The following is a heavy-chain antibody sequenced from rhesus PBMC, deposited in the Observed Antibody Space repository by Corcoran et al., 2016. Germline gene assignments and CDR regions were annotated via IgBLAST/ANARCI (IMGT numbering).Heavy chain of an antibody. CDR3: AKHLQGGIAAAGSYGLDS. D-gene: IGHD6-31*01. J-gene: IGHJ6*01. V-gene: IGHV5-20*01. CDR1: GYSFTSYW. CDR2: IDPSDYDT. Sequence: EVQLVQSGAEVKRPGESLKISCKTSGYSFTSYWISWVRQMPGKGLEWMGAIDPSDYDTQYNPPIQGQVTISADKSISTAYLQWRRLKASDTATYYCAKHLQGGIAAAGSYGLDSWGQGVVVTVSS.